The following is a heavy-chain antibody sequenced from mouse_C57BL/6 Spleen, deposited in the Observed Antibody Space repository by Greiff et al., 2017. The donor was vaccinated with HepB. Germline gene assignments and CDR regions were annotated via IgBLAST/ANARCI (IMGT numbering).Heavy chain of an antibody. J-gene: IGHJ1*03. V-gene: IGHV3-6*01. CDR2: ISYDGSN. Sequence: EVQLQQSGPGLVKPSQSLSLTCSVTGYSITSGYYWNWIRQFPGNKLEWMGYISYDGSNNYNPSLKNRISITRDTSKNQFFLKLNSVTTEDTATYYCARDRSYNWDGYFDVWGTGTTVTVSS. CDR1: GYSITSGYY. CDR3: ARDRSYNWDGYFDV. D-gene: IGHD4-1*01.